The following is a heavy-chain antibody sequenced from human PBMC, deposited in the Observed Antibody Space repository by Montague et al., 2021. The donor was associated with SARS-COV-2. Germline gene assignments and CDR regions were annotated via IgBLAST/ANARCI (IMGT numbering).Heavy chain of an antibody. V-gene: IGHV4-4*02. J-gene: IGHJ4*02. CDR1: GGSISSSNW. D-gene: IGHD3-10*01. CDR2: IYHGGST. CDR3: ARDRGLGVAENFDC. Sequence: SETLSLTCAVSGGSISSSNWWSWVRQPPGKGLEWIGEIYHGGSTNYNPSLKCRVSISIDTTKNQFSLKLNSVTAADTAVYYCARDRGLGVAENFDCWGQGTLVTVSS.